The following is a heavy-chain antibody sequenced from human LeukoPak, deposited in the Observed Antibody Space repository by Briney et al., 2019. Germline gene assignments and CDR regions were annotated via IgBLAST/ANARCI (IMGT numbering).Heavy chain of an antibody. V-gene: IGHV5-51*01. J-gene: IGHJ4*02. CDR1: GYSFTSYW. CDR2: MYPGDSET. Sequence: GESLKISCKGSGYSFTSYWIGWVRQMPGKSLEWMGTMYPGDSETRYSPSFQGQVTISADKSISTAYLQWSSLTASDTAMYYCAGARHGDYRWDYWGQGTLVTVSS. D-gene: IGHD4-17*01. CDR3: AGARHGDYRWDY.